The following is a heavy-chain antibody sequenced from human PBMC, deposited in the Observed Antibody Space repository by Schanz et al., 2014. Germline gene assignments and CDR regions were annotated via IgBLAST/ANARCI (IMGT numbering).Heavy chain of an antibody. CDR1: GYTFTTYY. D-gene: IGHD5-12*01. Sequence: QVQLVQSGAEVKKPGASVKVSCKASGYTFTTYYMLWVRQAPGQGLEWMGIINPSGGSTRYGQKFQGRITVTTDTATSTVYLELSSLRSDDTAVYYCARAFGGYDPAGALDYWGQGTLVTVSS. CDR2: INPSGGST. V-gene: IGHV1-46*01. J-gene: IGHJ4*02. CDR3: ARAFGGYDPAGALDY.